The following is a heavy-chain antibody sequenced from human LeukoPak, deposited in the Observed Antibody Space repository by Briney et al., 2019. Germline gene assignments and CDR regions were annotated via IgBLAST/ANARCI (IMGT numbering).Heavy chain of an antibody. V-gene: IGHV3-7*01. Sequence: PGGSLRLSCAASGFTFSSLWMSWVRQAPGKGLQWVANIKQDGSEKYYVDSVKGRFTISRDNAKNSLYLQMNSLRAEDTAVYYCARVYYYDSSGYPIRPFDYWGQGTLVTVSS. D-gene: IGHD3-22*01. CDR1: GFTFSSLW. CDR3: ARVYYYDSSGYPIRPFDY. J-gene: IGHJ4*02. CDR2: IKQDGSEK.